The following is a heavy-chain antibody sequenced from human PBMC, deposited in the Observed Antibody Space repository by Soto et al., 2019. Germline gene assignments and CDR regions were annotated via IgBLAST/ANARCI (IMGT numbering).Heavy chain of an antibody. CDR2: ISSDGSIE. D-gene: IGHD2-15*01. CDR3: AKRGHCSGGICCSFHFDY. J-gene: IGHJ4*02. V-gene: IGHV3-30*18. Sequence: QVQLVESGGGVVQPGRSLRLSCAASGFTFSTHGMHWVRQAPGKGLEWVALISSDGSIESFADSVKRPFTISRDNSRNTLYLQMDSLRPEDTAVYHCAKRGHCSGGICCSFHFDYWGQGTLVTVSS. CDR1: GFTFSTHG.